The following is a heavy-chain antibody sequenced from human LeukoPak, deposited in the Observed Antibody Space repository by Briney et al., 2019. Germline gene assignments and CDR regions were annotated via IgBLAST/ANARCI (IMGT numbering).Heavy chain of an antibody. CDR3: ASLTTADAFDI. Sequence: PSETLSLTCTVSGGSISTYYWSWIRQHPGKGLEWIGYVYYSGTTNYNPSLKSRVTISGDTSKNQFSLKLSSVTAADTAVFYCASLTTADAFDIWGQGTMVTVSS. CDR1: GGSISTYY. D-gene: IGHD3-22*01. J-gene: IGHJ3*02. V-gene: IGHV4-59*01. CDR2: VYYSGTT.